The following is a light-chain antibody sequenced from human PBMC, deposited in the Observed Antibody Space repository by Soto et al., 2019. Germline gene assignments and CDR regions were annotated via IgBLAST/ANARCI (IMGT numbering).Light chain of an antibody. Sequence: QSVLTQPASVSGSPGQLITISCTGTSGHFGDDDYVSWYQQHPDKAPKLIIYDVSDRPSGVSNRFSGSKSGNTASLTISGLQAEDEADYYCSSFTTNTSVIFGGGTKVTVL. CDR2: DVS. CDR3: SSFTTNTSVI. V-gene: IGLV2-14*03. CDR1: SGHFGDDDY. J-gene: IGLJ2*01.